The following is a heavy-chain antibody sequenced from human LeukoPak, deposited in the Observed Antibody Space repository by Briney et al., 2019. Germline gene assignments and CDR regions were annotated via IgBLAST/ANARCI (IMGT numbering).Heavy chain of an antibody. CDR2: IYTSGST. J-gene: IGHJ4*02. Sequence: SETLSLTCTVSGGSISSGSYYWSWIRQPAGKGLEWIGRIYTSGSTNYNPSLKSRVTISVNTSKNQFSLKLSSVTAADTAVYYCARVVEDYYDSSGYYYYFDYWGQGTLVTVSS. CDR1: GGSISSGSYY. CDR3: ARVVEDYYDSSGYYYYFDY. V-gene: IGHV4-61*02. D-gene: IGHD3-22*01.